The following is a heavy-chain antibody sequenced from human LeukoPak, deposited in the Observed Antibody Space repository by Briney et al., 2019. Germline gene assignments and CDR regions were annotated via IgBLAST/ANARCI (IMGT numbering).Heavy chain of an antibody. CDR1: GFTFDVYA. D-gene: IGHD3-22*01. V-gene: IGHV3-9*03. J-gene: IGHJ4*02. CDR3: AKDINSYDSSGYMDN. CDR2: ISWNSGSI. Sequence: GGSLRLSCAASGFTFDVYAMHWVRQAPGRGLEWVSGISWNSGSIGYADSVKGRFTISRDNAKNSLYLQMNSLRAEDMALYYCAKDINSYDSSGYMDNWGQGTLVTVSS.